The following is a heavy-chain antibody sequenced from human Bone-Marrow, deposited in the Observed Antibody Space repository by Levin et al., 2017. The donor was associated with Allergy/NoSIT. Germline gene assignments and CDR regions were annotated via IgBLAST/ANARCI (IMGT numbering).Heavy chain of an antibody. D-gene: IGHD6-19*01. V-gene: IGHV4-59*01. CDR2: IYYSGKT. Sequence: SETLSLVCSVSGDSISPYWWTWIRQTPGKGLEWIGHIYYSGKTSYNPSLRGRVSMSLDMSNNQLSLRLTSVTAADTAVYFCARAHYTSGYYYFAYWGQGTLVAVSS. CDR3: ARAHYTSGYYYFAY. J-gene: IGHJ4*02. CDR1: GDSISPYW.